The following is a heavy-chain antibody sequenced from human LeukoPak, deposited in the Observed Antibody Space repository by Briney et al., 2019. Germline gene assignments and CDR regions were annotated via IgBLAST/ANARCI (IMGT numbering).Heavy chain of an antibody. V-gene: IGHV1-8*02. D-gene: IGHD3-22*01. CDR2: VNPNSGNT. CDR1: GYTFSGYY. J-gene: IGHJ4*02. CDR3: ARRSDDYDSSAYYH. Sequence: ASVKVSCKASGYTFSGYYMHWVRQAPGQGLEWMGWVNPNSGNTGYAQKFQGRVTMTMDPSISTAYMELSSLRSEDTAVYYCARRSDDYDSSAYYHWGQGTLVTVSS.